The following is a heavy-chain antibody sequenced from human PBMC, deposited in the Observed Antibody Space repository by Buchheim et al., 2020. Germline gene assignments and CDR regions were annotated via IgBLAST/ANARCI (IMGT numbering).Heavy chain of an antibody. D-gene: IGHD1-1*01. CDR2: ISYDGSNK. CDR3: ARAGESYNFDY. CDR1: GFTFSSYA. J-gene: IGHJ4*02. Sequence: QVQLVEPGGGVVQPGRSLRLSCAASGFTFSSYAMHWVRQAPGKGLEWVAVISYDGSNKYYADSVKGRFTISRDNSKNTLYLQMNSLRAEDTAVYYCARAGESYNFDYWGQGTL. V-gene: IGHV3-30*04.